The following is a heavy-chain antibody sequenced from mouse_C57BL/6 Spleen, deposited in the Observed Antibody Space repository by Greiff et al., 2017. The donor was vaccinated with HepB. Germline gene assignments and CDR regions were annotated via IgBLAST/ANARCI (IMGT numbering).Heavy chain of an antibody. CDR3: ASPGYYCGSSYQAWFAY. V-gene: IGHV5-17*01. CDR1: GFTFSDYG. J-gene: IGHJ3*01. CDR2: ISSGSSTI. D-gene: IGHD1-1*01. Sequence: EVMLVESGGGLVKPGGSLKLSCAASGFTFSDYGMHWVRQAPEKGLEWVAYISSGSSTIYYADTVKGRFTISRDNAKNTLFLQMTSLRSEDTALYYGASPGYYCGSSYQAWFAYWGQGTLVTVSA.